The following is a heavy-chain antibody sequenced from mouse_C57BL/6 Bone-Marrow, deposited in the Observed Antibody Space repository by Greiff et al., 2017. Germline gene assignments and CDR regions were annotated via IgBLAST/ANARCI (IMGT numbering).Heavy chain of an antibody. CDR3: ARERVYGSSPYYFEY. Sequence: QVQLQQSGAELARPGASVKLSCKASGYTFTSYGISWVKQRTGQGLEWIGEIYPRSGNTYYNEKFKGKATLTADKSSSTAYMELRSLTSEDSAVYFCARERVYGSSPYYFEYWGQGTTLTVSS. V-gene: IGHV1-81*01. CDR1: GYTFTSYG. CDR2: IYPRSGNT. J-gene: IGHJ2*01. D-gene: IGHD1-1*01.